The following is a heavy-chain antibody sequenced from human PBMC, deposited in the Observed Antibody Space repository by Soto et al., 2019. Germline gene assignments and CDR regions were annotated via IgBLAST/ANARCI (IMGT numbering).Heavy chain of an antibody. Sequence: QVQLVESGGGVVQPGRSLRLSCVASGFTFSSYGMHWVRQAPGKGLEWVAVISYDGSNKYYADSVKGRFTISRDNSKNTLYLQMDSLRAEDTAMYYCAKGRTVSCYSTSAYWGQGTLVIVSS. CDR3: AKGRTVSCYSTSAY. CDR1: GFTFSSYG. D-gene: IGHD2-15*01. V-gene: IGHV3-30*18. CDR2: ISYDGSNK. J-gene: IGHJ4*02.